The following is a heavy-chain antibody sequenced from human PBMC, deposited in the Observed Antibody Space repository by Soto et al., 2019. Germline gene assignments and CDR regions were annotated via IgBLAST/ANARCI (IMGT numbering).Heavy chain of an antibody. Sequence: PSETLSLTCTVSGGSINLYYWSWIRQPPGKGLEWIGYVFYNGSTNYNPSLKSRVTISVDTSKNQFSLKLTSVTAADTAVYHCARLHGTNLFDLWGQGTLVPGSS. CDR2: VFYNGST. CDR1: GGSINLYY. CDR3: ARLHGTNLFDL. D-gene: IGHD6-13*01. J-gene: IGHJ5*02. V-gene: IGHV4-59*08.